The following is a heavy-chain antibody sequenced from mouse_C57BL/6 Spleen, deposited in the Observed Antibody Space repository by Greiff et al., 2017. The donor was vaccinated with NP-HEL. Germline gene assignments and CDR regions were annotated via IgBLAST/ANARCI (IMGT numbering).Heavy chain of an antibody. Sequence: VKLMESGAELVKPGASVKISCKASGYAFSSYWMNWVKQRPGKGLEWIGQIYPGDGDTNYNGKFKGKATLTADKSSSTAYMQLSSLTSEDSAVYFCARESTTRTRYFDVWGTGTTVTVSS. V-gene: IGHV1-80*01. CDR1: GYAFSSYW. CDR3: ARESTTRTRYFDV. CDR2: IYPGDGDT. J-gene: IGHJ1*03. D-gene: IGHD2-1*01.